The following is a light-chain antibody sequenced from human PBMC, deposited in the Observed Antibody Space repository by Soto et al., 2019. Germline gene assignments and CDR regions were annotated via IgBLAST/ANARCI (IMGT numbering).Light chain of an antibody. CDR1: QSVSSSY. J-gene: IGKJ5*01. CDR3: QHYDSSPEVT. V-gene: IGKV3-20*01. Sequence: ELVLTQSPSTLSLSPGERVILSCRASQSVSSSYLAWYQQKQGQAPRLLIYGASSRATGIPDRFSGSGSGTDFILTISSLEPEDFAVYYCQHYDSSPEVTFGQGTRLEIK. CDR2: GAS.